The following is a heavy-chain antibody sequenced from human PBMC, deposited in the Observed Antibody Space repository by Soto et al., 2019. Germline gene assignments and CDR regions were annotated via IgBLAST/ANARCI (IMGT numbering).Heavy chain of an antibody. Sequence: GASVKVSCKASGGTFSSYTISWVRQAPGQGLEWMGRIIPILGIANYAQKFQGRVTITADKSTSTAYMELSSLRSEDTAVYYCARGPGSGKIGYYYYMDVWGKGTTVTVSS. CDR2: IIPILGIA. J-gene: IGHJ6*03. D-gene: IGHD3-10*01. CDR1: GGTFSSYT. V-gene: IGHV1-69*02. CDR3: ARGPGSGKIGYYYYMDV.